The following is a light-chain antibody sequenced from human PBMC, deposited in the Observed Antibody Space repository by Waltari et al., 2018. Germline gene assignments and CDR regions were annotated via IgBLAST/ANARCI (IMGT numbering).Light chain of an antibody. J-gene: IGKJ1*01. Sequence: DIQMTQSPSSLSASVGDRVTITCRASQDISNSLAWYQQKPGKAPKVLLYAASRLESGVPSRFGGSGSGTDYTLTISSLQPEDFATYYCQQYDSTPRTFGQGTKVEIK. CDR2: AAS. CDR3: QQYDSTPRT. V-gene: IGKV1-NL1*01. CDR1: QDISNS.